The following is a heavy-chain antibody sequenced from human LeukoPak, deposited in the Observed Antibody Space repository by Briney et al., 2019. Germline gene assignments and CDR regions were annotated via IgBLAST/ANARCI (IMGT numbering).Heavy chain of an antibody. Sequence: GGSLRLSCTASEFTFGDYTMSWVRQAPGKGLGWVSFIRSKAYGGTTEYAASVKGRFTISRDDSKSIAYLQMNSLKTEDTAVYYCTPTYYDHVWAFDIWGHGTMVTVSS. CDR1: EFTFGDYT. V-gene: IGHV3-49*04. J-gene: IGHJ3*02. CDR2: IRSKAYGGTT. CDR3: TPTYYDHVWAFDI. D-gene: IGHD3-16*01.